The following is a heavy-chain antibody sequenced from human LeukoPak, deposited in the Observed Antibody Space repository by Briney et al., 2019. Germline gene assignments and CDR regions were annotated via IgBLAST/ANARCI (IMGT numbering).Heavy chain of an antibody. Sequence: GGSLRLSCAASGFTFSSYWMRWVRQAPGKGLVWVSRINSDGSSTSYADSVKGRFTISRDNAKNTLYLQMNSLRAEDTAVYYCARDPLRYYYYYMDVWGKGTTVTISS. CDR1: GFTFSSYW. V-gene: IGHV3-74*01. J-gene: IGHJ6*03. CDR2: INSDGSST. CDR3: ARDPLRYYYYYMDV.